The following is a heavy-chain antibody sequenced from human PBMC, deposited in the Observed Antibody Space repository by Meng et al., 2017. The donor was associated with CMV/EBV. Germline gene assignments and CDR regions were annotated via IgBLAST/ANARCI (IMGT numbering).Heavy chain of an antibody. Sequence: QVHLVQPGGGGKKPGSSVKVSCKASGGTLSSYAISWVRQAPGQGLEWMGGIIPIFGTANYAQKFQGRVTITADESTSTAYMELSSLRSEDTAVYYCARQLRLGELSPFDYWGQGTLVTVSS. J-gene: IGHJ4*02. V-gene: IGHV1-69*01. D-gene: IGHD3-16*02. CDR1: GGTLSSYA. CDR3: ARQLRLGELSPFDY. CDR2: IIPIFGTA.